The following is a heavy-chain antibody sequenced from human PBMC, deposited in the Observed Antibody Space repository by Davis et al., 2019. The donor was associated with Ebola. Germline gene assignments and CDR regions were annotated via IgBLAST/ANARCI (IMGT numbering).Heavy chain of an antibody. J-gene: IGHJ3*02. CDR3: ARAQYYYDGSGYYLDAFDT. D-gene: IGHD3-22*01. CDR2: INHSGST. V-gene: IGHV4-34*01. CDR1: GGSISSYY. Sequence: MPSETLSLTCTVSGGSISSYYWSWIRQPPGKGLEWIGEINHSGSTNYNPSLKSRVTISVDTSKTQFSLKLSSVTAADTAVYYCARAQYYYDGSGYYLDAFDTWGRGAMVTVSS.